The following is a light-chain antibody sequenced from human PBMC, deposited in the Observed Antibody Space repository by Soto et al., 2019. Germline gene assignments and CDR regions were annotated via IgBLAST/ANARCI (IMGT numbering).Light chain of an antibody. CDR2: WAS. CDR3: QQYYSTPTWT. CDR1: QSIFYSSTNKNY. V-gene: IGKV4-1*01. J-gene: IGKJ1*01. Sequence: DIVMTQSPDSLAVSLGERATINCKSSQSIFYSSTNKNYLAWYQQKSGQSPKLLLYWASTRDSGVPDRFSGSGSGTDFTLTISSLQAEDVGIYYCQQYYSTPTWTFGQGTKLEIK.